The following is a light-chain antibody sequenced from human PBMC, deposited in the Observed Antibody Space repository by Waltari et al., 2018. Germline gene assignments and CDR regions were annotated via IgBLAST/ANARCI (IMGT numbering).Light chain of an antibody. CDR1: QSVSTY. V-gene: IGKV3-11*01. J-gene: IGKJ3*01. CDR2: NAS. CDR3: QQRSSGPPEFT. Sequence: EVVLTQSPPTLSLSPGERATLSCRPSQSVSTYLAWYQHKPGQPPRLLIFNASYRATGVPTRFSGSGSGTGFTLTISSLEPEDFAVYYCQQRSSGPPEFTFGPGTKVEIK.